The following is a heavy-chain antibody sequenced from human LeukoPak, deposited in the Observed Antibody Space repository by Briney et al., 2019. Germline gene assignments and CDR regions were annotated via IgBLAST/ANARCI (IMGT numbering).Heavy chain of an antibody. CDR1: GFTFSGHW. CDR3: TRDRSRAEDD. V-gene: IGHV3-7*01. D-gene: IGHD1-14*01. Sequence: GGSPRLSCAASGFTFSGHWMSWVRQAPGKGLEWVANINQGGSDKYYVDSVKGRFTISRDNADNLLYLQMNSLRGEDTAVYYCTRDRSRAEDDWGQGTLVTVSS. CDR2: INQGGSDK. J-gene: IGHJ4*02.